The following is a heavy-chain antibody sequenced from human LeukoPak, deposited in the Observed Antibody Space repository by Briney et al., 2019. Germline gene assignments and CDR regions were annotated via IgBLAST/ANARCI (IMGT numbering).Heavy chain of an antibody. CDR1: GGSISSSNW. Sequence: PSGTLSLTCAVSGGSISSSNWWSWVRPPPGKGLEWIGEIYRSGSTNYNPSLKSRVTISLDKSKNQFSLRLSSVTAADTAVYYCARQGLQVPAFDIWGQGTIVTASS. CDR3: ARQGLQVPAFDI. D-gene: IGHD5-18*01. J-gene: IGHJ3*02. V-gene: IGHV4-4*02. CDR2: IYRSGST.